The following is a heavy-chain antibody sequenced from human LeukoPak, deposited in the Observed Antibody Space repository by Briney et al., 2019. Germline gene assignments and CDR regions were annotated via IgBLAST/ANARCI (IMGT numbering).Heavy chain of an antibody. CDR2: MNPNSGNT. D-gene: IGHD6-19*01. CDR3: AREHREWLVRSYYYYGMDV. CDR1: GYTFTSFD. V-gene: IGHV1-8*01. Sequence: ASVKVSCKASGYTFTSFDINWVRQATGQGLEWMGWMNPNSGNTGYAQKFQGRVTMTRNASISTAYMELSSLRSEDTAVYYCAREHREWLVRSYYYYGMDVWGQGTTVTVSS. J-gene: IGHJ6*02.